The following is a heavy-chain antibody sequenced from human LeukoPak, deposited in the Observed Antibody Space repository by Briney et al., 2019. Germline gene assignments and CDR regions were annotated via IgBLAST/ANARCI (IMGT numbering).Heavy chain of an antibody. J-gene: IGHJ4*02. V-gene: IGHV3-64*01. CDR2: ISSNGGST. D-gene: IGHD2-21*01. Sequence: GGSLRLSCAASGFTFSSYAMHWVRQAPGKGLEYVSAISSNGGSTYYANSVKVRFTISRDNSKNTLYLQMGSLRAEDTAVYYCAKGYCGGDCPFDYWGQGTLVTVSS. CDR3: AKGYCGGDCPFDY. CDR1: GFTFSSYA.